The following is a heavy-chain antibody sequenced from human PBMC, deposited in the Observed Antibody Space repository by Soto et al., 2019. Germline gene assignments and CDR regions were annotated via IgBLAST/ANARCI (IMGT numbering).Heavy chain of an antibody. D-gene: IGHD3-10*01. CDR2: ISGSGGST. V-gene: IGHV3-23*01. CDR3: AKPLGPKGVYYFDY. CDR1: GFSFSSYA. Sequence: GFLRLSCGASGFSFSSYAMSWVRQAPGKGLEWVSAISGSGGSTYYADSVKGRFTISRDNSKNTLYLQMNSLRAEDTAVYYCAKPLGPKGVYYFDYWGQGTLVTVS. J-gene: IGHJ4*02.